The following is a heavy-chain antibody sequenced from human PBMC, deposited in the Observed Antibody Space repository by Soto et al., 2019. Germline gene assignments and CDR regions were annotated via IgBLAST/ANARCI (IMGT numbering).Heavy chain of an antibody. D-gene: IGHD3-16*01. CDR2: IYWDDDK. J-gene: IGHJ5*02. Sequence: QITLKESGPTLVKPTQTLTLTCTFSGFSLTTRGVGVGWIRQPPGKALEFLALIYWDDDKRYSPSLQNRLSITKDTSKNQVVLTMTNVDPVDTATYYCAHIPNYYQYDWFDPWGQGTLVSVSS. V-gene: IGHV2-5*02. CDR3: AHIPNYYQYDWFDP. CDR1: GFSLTTRGVG.